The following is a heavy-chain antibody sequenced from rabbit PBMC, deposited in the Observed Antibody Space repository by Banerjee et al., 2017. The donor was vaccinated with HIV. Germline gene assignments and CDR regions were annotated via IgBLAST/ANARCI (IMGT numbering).Heavy chain of an antibody. CDR2: IYNGDGST. CDR3: ARDLAGVIGWNFNL. Sequence: QSLEESGGDLVKPGASLTLTCTASGFSFSSTYYMCWVRQAPGKGLEWIASIYNGDGSTYYANWVNGRFTISRSTSLHTVTLQMTSLTAADTATYFCARDLAGVIGWNFNLWGPGTLVTVS. J-gene: IGHJ4*01. V-gene: IGHV1S40*01. CDR1: GFSFSSTYY. D-gene: IGHD4-1*01.